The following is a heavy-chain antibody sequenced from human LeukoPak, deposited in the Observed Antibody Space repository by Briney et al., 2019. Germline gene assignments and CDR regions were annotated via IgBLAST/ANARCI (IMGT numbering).Heavy chain of an antibody. CDR1: GFTFSSCS. CDR3: AREDGGYPDY. Sequence: GGSLRLSCAASGFTFSSCSMNWVRQAPGKGLEWVSSISSSSSYIYYADSVKGRFTISRDNAKNSLYLQMNSLRAEDTAVYYCAREDGGYPDYWGQGTLVTVSS. J-gene: IGHJ4*02. V-gene: IGHV3-21*01. D-gene: IGHD5-12*01. CDR2: ISSSSSYI.